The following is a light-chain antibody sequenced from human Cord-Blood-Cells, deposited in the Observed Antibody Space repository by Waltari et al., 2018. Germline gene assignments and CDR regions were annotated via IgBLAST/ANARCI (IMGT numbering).Light chain of an antibody. CDR2: DVS. Sequence: QSALTQPRSVSGSPGQSVTISRTGTRSDVGGYNYVSWYQQHPGKAPKLMIYDVSKRPSGVPDRFSGSKSGNTASLTISGLQAEDEADYYCCSYAGSYVFGTGTKVTVL. J-gene: IGLJ1*01. CDR3: CSYAGSYV. CDR1: RSDVGGYNY. V-gene: IGLV2-11*01.